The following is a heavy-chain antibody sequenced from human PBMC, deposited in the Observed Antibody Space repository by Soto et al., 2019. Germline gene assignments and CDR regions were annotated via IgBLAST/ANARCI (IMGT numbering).Heavy chain of an antibody. CDR2: IYQRGST. CDR1: GGSISSSNW. V-gene: IGHV4-4*02. D-gene: IGHD3-22*01. Sequence: QVQLQESGPGLVKPSGTLSLTCAVSGGSISSSNWWSWVRQPPGKGLDGIGEIYQRGSTNYNPSLKIRVTISVDKSKNQFPLKLRSVTAADTAVYYCARSPDSSGYYPRWYYYGMDVWGQGTTVTVSS. CDR3: ARSPDSSGYYPRWYYYGMDV. J-gene: IGHJ6*02.